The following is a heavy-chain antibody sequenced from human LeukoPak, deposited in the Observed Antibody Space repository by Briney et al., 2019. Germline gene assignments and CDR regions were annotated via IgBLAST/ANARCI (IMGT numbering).Heavy chain of an antibody. V-gene: IGHV1-18*01. J-gene: IGHJ4*02. CDR2: ISAYNGNT. CDR1: GYTFTSYG. Sequence: ASVKVSCKASGYTFTSYGISWVRQAPGQGLEWMGWISAYNGNTNYAQKLQGRVTMTEDTSTDTAYMELSSLRSEDTAVYYCATYDYGDKGYDYWGQGTLVTVSS. CDR3: ATYDYGDKGYDY. D-gene: IGHD4-17*01.